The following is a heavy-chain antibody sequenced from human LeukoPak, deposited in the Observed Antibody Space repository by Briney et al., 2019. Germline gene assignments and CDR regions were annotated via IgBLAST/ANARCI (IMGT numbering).Heavy chain of an antibody. V-gene: IGHV3-30*04. CDR3: ARVYCSGGSCSHSHFDY. CDR1: GLTFSSEA. CDR2: ISYDGSNK. D-gene: IGHD2-15*01. J-gene: IGHJ4*02. Sequence: GLALRLSCAASGLTFSSEAMQGVRQAPGKGLEWVAVISYDGSNKYYADSVKGRFTISRDNSKNTLYLQMNSLRAEDTAVYYCARVYCSGGSCSHSHFDYWGQGTLVTVSS.